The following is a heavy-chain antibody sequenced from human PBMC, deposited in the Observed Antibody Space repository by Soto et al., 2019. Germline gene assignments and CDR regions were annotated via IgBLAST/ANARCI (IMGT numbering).Heavy chain of an antibody. Sequence: QVQLVESGGGVVQPGRSLRLSCTASGFTFSSYGMHWVRQAPGKGLEWVAVISYDGGNKQYGDAVKGRFTISRDTSKNTVYLQMNSLRVEDTAVFYCVKDRRTEAYGMEVWGQGTTVTVS. J-gene: IGHJ6*02. D-gene: IGHD3-16*01. CDR1: GFTFSSYG. CDR3: VKDRRTEAYGMEV. CDR2: ISYDGGNK. V-gene: IGHV3-30*18.